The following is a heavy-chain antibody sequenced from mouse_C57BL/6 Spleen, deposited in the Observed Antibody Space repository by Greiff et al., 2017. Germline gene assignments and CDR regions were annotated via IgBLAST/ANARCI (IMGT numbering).Heavy chain of an antibody. J-gene: IGHJ2*01. V-gene: IGHV1-5*01. CDR2: IYPGNSDT. Sequence: EVQLLHSGPVLARPGASVKMSCKTSGYTFTSYWMHWVKQRPGQGLEWIGAIYPGNSDTSYNQKFKGKAKLTAVTSASTAYMELSSLTNEDSAVYYYTRVELGADYWGQGTTLTVSS. CDR3: TRVELGADY. CDR1: GYTFTSYW. D-gene: IGHD4-1*01.